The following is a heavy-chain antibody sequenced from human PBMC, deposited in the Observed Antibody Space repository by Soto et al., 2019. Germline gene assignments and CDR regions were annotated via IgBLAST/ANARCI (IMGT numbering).Heavy chain of an antibody. Sequence: GGSLRLSCAASGFTFSSYAMSWVRQAPGKGLEWVSAISGSGGSTYYADSVKGRFTISRDNSKNTLYLQMNSLRAEDTAVYYCAKDSICSSTSCYVGGDDYWGQGTLVTVSS. CDR1: GFTFSSYA. D-gene: IGHD2-2*01. V-gene: IGHV3-23*01. CDR2: ISGSGGST. J-gene: IGHJ4*02. CDR3: AKDSICSSTSCYVGGDDY.